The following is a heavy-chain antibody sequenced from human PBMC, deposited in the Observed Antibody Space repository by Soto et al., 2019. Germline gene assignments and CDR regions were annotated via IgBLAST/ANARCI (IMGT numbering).Heavy chain of an antibody. D-gene: IGHD5-18*01. CDR2: ISYDGSNK. Sequence: QVQLVESGGGVVQPGRSLRLSCAASGFTFSSYGMHWVRQAPGKGLEWVAIISYDGSNKYYADSVKGRFTISRDTSKNTLFLQMNSLRAEDTAVYYCARAGQAMVRFRGSAYYGMEVWGQGTTVTVSS. CDR1: GFTFSSYG. V-gene: IGHV3-30*03. J-gene: IGHJ6*02. CDR3: ARAGQAMVRFRGSAYYGMEV.